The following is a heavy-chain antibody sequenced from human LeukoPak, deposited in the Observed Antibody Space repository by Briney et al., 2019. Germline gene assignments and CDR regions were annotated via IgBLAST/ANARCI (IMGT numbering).Heavy chain of an antibody. CDR2: INHSGST. CDR1: GGSFNGYY. CDR3: ARGGRRWLQSHAFDI. V-gene: IGHV4-34*01. Sequence: SETLSLTCAVYGGSFNGYYWSWIRQPPGKGLEWIGEINHSGSTNYNPSLKSRVAISVDTSKNQFSLKLSSVTAADTAVYYCARGGRRWLQSHAFDIWGQGTMVTVSS. D-gene: IGHD5-24*01. J-gene: IGHJ3*02.